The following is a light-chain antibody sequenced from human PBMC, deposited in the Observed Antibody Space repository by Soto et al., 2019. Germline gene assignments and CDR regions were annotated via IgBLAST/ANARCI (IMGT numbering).Light chain of an antibody. CDR3: QQYNSYSKT. Sequence: DIQMTQSPSTLSASVGDSVTITCRASQSISTWLAWYQQKPGKAPNLLIYDASSLESGVPSRFSGSGSGTEFTLTISSLQPDDFATYYCQQYNSYSKTFGQGTKVKIK. CDR2: DAS. V-gene: IGKV1-5*01. J-gene: IGKJ1*01. CDR1: QSISTW.